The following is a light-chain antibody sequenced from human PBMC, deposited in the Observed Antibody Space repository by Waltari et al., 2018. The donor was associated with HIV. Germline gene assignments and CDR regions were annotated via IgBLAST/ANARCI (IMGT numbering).Light chain of an antibody. CDR1: QNINRW. CDR3: QQYHAYPVT. V-gene: IGKV1-5*01. CDR2: QAS. Sequence: DIQMTQSPATLSASVGDRVTISCRASQNINRWLAWYQQRPGKPPKFLIYQASSLERGVPSRFSGSGSGTLFTLTINSLQPADFATYYCQQYHAYPVTFGGGTKVESK. J-gene: IGKJ4*01.